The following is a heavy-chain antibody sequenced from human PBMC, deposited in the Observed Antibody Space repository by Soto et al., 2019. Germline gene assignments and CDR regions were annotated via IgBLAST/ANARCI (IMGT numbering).Heavy chain of an antibody. Sequence: GGSLRLSCAASGFTFSSYAMHWVRQAPGKGLEWVAVISYDGSNKYYADSVKGRFTISRDNSKNTLYLQMNSLRAEDTAVYYCARGGYSYGYGNYYYGMDVWGQGTTVTVSS. J-gene: IGHJ6*02. CDR1: GFTFSSYA. CDR3: ARGGYSYGYGNYYYGMDV. V-gene: IGHV3-30-3*01. D-gene: IGHD5-18*01. CDR2: ISYDGSNK.